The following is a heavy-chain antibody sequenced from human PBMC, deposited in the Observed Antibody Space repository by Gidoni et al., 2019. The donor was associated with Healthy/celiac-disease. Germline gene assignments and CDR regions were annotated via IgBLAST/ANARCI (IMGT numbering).Heavy chain of an antibody. V-gene: IGHV3-49*03. CDR1: GSTFGDYA. Sequence: EVQLVESGGGLVQPGRSLRLSCTASGSTFGDYAMSWFRQAPGKGLEWVGFIRSKAYGGTTEYAASVKGRFTISRDDSKSIAYLQMNNLKTEDTAVYYCTRAYQLLLVGDSPYFDYWGQGTLVTVSS. J-gene: IGHJ4*02. D-gene: IGHD2-2*01. CDR2: IRSKAYGGTT. CDR3: TRAYQLLLVGDSPYFDY.